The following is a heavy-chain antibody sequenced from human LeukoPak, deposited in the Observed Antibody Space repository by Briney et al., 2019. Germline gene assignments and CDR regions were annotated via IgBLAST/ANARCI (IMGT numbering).Heavy chain of an antibody. Sequence: GGSLRLSCEASGFNFNTYSMHWVRQAPGKGLEWVTIISYDGTNKYYSDSVKGRFTISRDNSKNTLYLQMNSLGAEDTAVYYCATDSAPDYWGQGTLVTVSS. CDR1: GFNFNTYS. CDR3: ATDSAPDY. CDR2: ISYDGTNK. V-gene: IGHV3-30*03. J-gene: IGHJ4*02.